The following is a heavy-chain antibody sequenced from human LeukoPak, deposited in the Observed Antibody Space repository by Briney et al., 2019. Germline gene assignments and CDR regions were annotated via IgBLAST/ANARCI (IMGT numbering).Heavy chain of an antibody. J-gene: IGHJ4*02. CDR3: AKDVDPFGSGSYVEGFDY. V-gene: IGHV3-30*18. CDR2: ISYDGSNK. Sequence: GGSLRLSCAASGFTFSSYGMHWVRQAPGKGLEWVAVISYDGSNKYYADSVKGRFTISRDNSKNTLYLQMNSLRAEDTAVYYCAKDVDPFGSGSYVEGFDYWGRGTLVTVSS. D-gene: IGHD3-10*01. CDR1: GFTFSSYG.